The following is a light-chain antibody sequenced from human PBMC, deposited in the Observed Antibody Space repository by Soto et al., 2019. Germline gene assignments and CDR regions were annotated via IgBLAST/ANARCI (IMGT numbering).Light chain of an antibody. CDR3: HQYGTAPLT. Sequence: EVVLTQSPGTLSLSPVERATLSCMASQSVAANYLAWYQQKRGQAPRLLIYGASSRATGIPDRFSGSGSGTDFTLTISRLEPEDFSVYYCHQYGTAPLTFGPGTKVDIK. CDR2: GAS. V-gene: IGKV3-20*01. J-gene: IGKJ3*01. CDR1: QSVAANY.